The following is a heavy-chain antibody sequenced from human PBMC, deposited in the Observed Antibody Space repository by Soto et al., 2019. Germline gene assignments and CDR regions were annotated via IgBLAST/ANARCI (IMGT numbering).Heavy chain of an antibody. V-gene: IGHV3-23*01. Sequence: EVHLLESGGGLVQPGGSLRLSCAVSGFIFTNHAMSWVRQAPGKGLEWVSGIRGDGSRTYYVDSVKGRFTISRDNSKNTRIRQMNSLRVEDTAIYYCAKDRVDGAYYWDCWGQGALVTVSS. CDR1: GFIFTNHA. CDR3: AKDRVDGAYYWDC. D-gene: IGHD6-19*01. J-gene: IGHJ4*02. CDR2: IRGDGSRT.